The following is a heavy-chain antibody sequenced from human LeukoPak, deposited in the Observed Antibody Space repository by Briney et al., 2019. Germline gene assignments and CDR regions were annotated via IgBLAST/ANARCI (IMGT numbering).Heavy chain of an antibody. D-gene: IGHD2-2*01. Sequence: ASVKDSCKASGYTFTTYYMHWVRQAPGQGLEWMGIINPSGGSTSYAQKFQGRVTMTRDTSTSTVYMELSSLRSEDTAVYYCARDPWGRGYCSTTSRENLVGNDGFDIWGQGTMVTVSS. V-gene: IGHV1-46*01. CDR1: GYTFTTYY. CDR3: ARDPWGRGYCSTTSRENLVGNDGFDI. J-gene: IGHJ3*02. CDR2: INPSGGST.